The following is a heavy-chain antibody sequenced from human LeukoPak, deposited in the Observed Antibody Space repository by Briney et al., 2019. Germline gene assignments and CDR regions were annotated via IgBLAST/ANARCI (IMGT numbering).Heavy chain of an antibody. J-gene: IGHJ4*02. CDR1: GGSIGSYY. Sequence: SETLSLTCTISGGSIGSYYWSWIRQPAGKGLEWIGRIYTSGGTVYNPSLKSRVTMSVDTSKNQFSLKLSSVTAADTAVYYCARGVFYYDTSGRGYYFDYWGQGTLVTVSS. CDR3: ARGVFYYDTSGRGYYFDY. D-gene: IGHD3-22*01. V-gene: IGHV4-4*07. CDR2: IYTSGGT.